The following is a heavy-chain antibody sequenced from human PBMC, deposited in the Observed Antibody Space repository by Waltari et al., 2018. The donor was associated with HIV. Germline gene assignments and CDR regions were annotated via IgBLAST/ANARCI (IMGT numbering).Heavy chain of an antibody. J-gene: IGHJ4*02. CDR2: INHSGST. CDR3: ARGRSPYSSGWYASEY. Sequence: QVQLQPWGAGLLKPSETLSLTCAVYGGSFSGYYWSWIRKPPGKGLEWIGEINHSGSTNYKPSLKSRVTISVDTSKNQFSLKLSSVTAADTAVYYCARGRSPYSSGWYASEYWGQGTLVTVSS. V-gene: IGHV4-34*01. CDR1: GGSFSGYY. D-gene: IGHD6-19*01.